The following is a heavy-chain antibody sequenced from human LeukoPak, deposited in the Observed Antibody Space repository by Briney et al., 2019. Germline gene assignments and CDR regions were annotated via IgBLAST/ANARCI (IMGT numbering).Heavy chain of an antibody. CDR3: ARLAWGLRLGELSLYRGYYFDY. D-gene: IGHD3-16*02. J-gene: IGHJ4*02. CDR1: GGSFSGYY. V-gene: IGHV4-34*01. CDR2: INHSGST. Sequence: PETLSLTCAVYGGSFSGYYWSWIRQPPGKGLEWIGEINHSGSTNYNPSLKSRITISVDTSKNQFSLKLSSVTAADTAVYYCARLAWGLRLGELSLYRGYYFDYWGQGTLVTVSS.